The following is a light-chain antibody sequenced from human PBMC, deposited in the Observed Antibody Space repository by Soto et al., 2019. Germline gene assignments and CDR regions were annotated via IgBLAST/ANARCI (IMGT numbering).Light chain of an antibody. Sequence: QSALTQPRSVSGSPGQSVTISCTGTSSDVGGYNYVSWYQQHPGKAPKLLIYDVSKRPSGVPDRFSASKSGNTASLTISGLQAEDEADYCCCSYAGSYTVVFGGGTQLTVL. CDR1: SSDVGGYNY. CDR2: DVS. J-gene: IGLJ2*01. V-gene: IGLV2-11*01. CDR3: CSYAGSYTVV.